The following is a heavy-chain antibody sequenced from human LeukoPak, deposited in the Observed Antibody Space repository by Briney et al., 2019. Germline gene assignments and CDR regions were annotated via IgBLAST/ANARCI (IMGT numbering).Heavy chain of an antibody. CDR1: GFVFADFG. Sequence: GGSLRLSCAASGFVFADFGMAWVRQAPGRRPEWLCGITWNGGGTSYARSMEGRFTISRDNAKNSLYLEMHTVREGDTGFYHCARDRGCTSSSCYERGWFDAWGQGTLVTVSS. J-gene: IGHJ5*02. V-gene: IGHV3-20*01. CDR2: ITWNGGGT. D-gene: IGHD2-2*01. CDR3: ARDRGCTSSSCYERGWFDA.